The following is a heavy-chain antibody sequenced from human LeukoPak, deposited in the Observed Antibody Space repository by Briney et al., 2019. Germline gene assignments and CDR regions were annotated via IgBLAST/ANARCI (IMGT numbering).Heavy chain of an antibody. CDR2: IYSGGST. V-gene: IGHV3-66*01. CDR1: GFTVSSNY. J-gene: IGHJ3*02. CDR3: ARDAEGIDAFDI. Sequence: GGSLRLSCAASGFTVSSNYMSWVRQAPGKGLEWVSVIYSGGSTYYADAVKGRFTISRDNSKNTLYFQMNSLRAEDTAVYYCARDAEGIDAFDIWGQGTMVTVSS.